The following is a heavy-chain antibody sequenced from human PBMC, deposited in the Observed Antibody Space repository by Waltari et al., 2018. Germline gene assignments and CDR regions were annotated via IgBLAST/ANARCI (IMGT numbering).Heavy chain of an antibody. CDR3: ARAGEEKRWLQFAFDS. V-gene: IGHV4-61*02. CDR1: GGSISRGSYY. D-gene: IGHD5-12*01. J-gene: IGHJ3*02. CDR2: IYTRGGT. Sequence: QVQLQESGPGLVKPSQTLSLTCPVSGGSISRGSYYWSWIRPPAGKGLEGIGLIYTRGGTNYNPSLKSRVTISVDTSKNQFSLKLSSVTAADTAVYYCARAGEEKRWLQFAFDSWGQGTMVTVSS.